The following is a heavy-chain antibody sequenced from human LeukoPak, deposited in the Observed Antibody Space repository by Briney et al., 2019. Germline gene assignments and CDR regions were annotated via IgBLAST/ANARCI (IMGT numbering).Heavy chain of an antibody. D-gene: IGHD3-3*01. CDR2: IIPILGTA. V-gene: IGHV1-69*13. J-gene: IGHJ5*02. CDR1: GGTFSSYA. CDR3: ARDFSRNDFWSGSNWFDP. Sequence: ASVKVSCKASGGTFSSYAISWVRQAPGQGLEWMGGIIPILGTANYAQEFQGRVTITADESTSTAYMELSSLRSEDTAVYYCARDFSRNDFWSGSNWFDPWGQGTLVTVSS.